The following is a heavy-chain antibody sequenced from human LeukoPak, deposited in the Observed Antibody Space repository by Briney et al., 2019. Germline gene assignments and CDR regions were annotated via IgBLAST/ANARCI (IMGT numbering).Heavy chain of an antibody. CDR1: GFTFSSYA. D-gene: IGHD1-1*01. V-gene: IGHV3-30-3*01. CDR2: ISYDGSNK. CDR3: AKDRLYNWNDGGYFDY. J-gene: IGHJ4*02. Sequence: GGSLRLSCAASGFTFSSYAMHWVRQAPGKGLEWVAVISYDGSNKYYADSVKGRFTISRDNSKNTLYLQMNSLRAEDTAVYYCAKDRLYNWNDGGYFDYWGQGTLVTVSS.